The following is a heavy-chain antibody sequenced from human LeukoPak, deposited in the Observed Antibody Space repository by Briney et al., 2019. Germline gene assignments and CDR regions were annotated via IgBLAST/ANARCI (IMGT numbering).Heavy chain of an antibody. J-gene: IGHJ3*02. D-gene: IGHD6-6*01. Sequence: SETLSLTCTASGGSISSYYWSWIRQPPGKGLEWIGYIYYSGSTNYNPSLKSRVTISVDTSKNQFSLKLSSVTAADTAVYYCARARRQDAFDIWGQGTMVTVSS. CDR1: GGSISSYY. CDR3: ARARRQDAFDI. V-gene: IGHV4-59*01. CDR2: IYYSGST.